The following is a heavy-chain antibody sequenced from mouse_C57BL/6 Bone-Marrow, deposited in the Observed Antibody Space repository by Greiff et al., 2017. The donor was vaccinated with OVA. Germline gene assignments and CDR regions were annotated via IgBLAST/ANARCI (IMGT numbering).Heavy chain of an antibody. J-gene: IGHJ1*03. CDR2: IDPETGGT. Sequence: VQLQQSGAELVRPGASVTLSCKASGYTFTDYEMHWVKQTPVHGLEWIGAIDPETGGTAYNQKFKGMAILTADKSSSTAYMQLSSLTSEDSAVYFCARRVLRPYWYFDVWGTGTTVTVSS. CDR1: GYTFTDYE. V-gene: IGHV1-15*01. D-gene: IGHD1-2*01. CDR3: ARRVLRPYWYFDV.